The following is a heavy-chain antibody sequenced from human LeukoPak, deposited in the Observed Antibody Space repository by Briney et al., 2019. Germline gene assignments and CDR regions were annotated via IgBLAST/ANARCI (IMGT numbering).Heavy chain of an antibody. CDR1: GFTFSSYE. J-gene: IGHJ4*02. CDR2: ISSSGFPI. D-gene: IGHD2-15*01. V-gene: IGHV3-48*03. CDR3: ASFWAVVAAIDY. Sequence: PGGSLRLSCAASGFTFSSYEMNWVRQAPGKGLEWVSYISSSGFPIDYADSVKGRFTISRDNAKNSLYLQMNSLRAEDTAVYYCASFWAVVAAIDYGGQGTLVTVSA.